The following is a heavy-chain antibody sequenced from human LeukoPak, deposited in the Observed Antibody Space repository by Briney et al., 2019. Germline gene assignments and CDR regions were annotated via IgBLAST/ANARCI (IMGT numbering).Heavy chain of an antibody. V-gene: IGHV3-30-3*01. CDR3: VREPGPGYFDY. D-gene: IGHD6-13*01. CDR1: GLTFSSHA. CDR2: TSQDGSDR. Sequence: GGSLRLSCAASGLTFSSHAMHWVRQAPGKGLEWVAVTSQDGSDRHYTDTVKGRFTISRDNSRNTLYLQMNSLRAGDTAVYYCVREPGPGYFDYWGRGTLVTVSS. J-gene: IGHJ4*02.